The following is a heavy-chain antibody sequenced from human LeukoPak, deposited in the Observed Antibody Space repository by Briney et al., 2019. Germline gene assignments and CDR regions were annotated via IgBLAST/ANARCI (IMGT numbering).Heavy chain of an antibody. CDR2: ISGSGGST. D-gene: IGHD4-23*01. Sequence: GGSLRLSCAASGFTFSSYAMSWVRQAPGKGLEWGSAISGSGGSTYYADSVKGRFPISRDNSKNTLYLQMNSLRAEDTAVYYCAKDSWVTLYYFDYWGQGTLVTVSS. CDR3: AKDSWVTLYYFDY. J-gene: IGHJ4*02. V-gene: IGHV3-23*01. CDR1: GFTFSSYA.